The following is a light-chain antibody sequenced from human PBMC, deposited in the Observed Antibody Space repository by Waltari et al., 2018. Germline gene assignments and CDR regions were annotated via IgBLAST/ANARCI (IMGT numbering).Light chain of an antibody. CDR1: SSDVGGYNY. V-gene: IGLV2-8*01. CDR2: EVG. CDR3: SSYAGSNAHV. Sequence: QSALTQPPSASGSPGQSVTMSCTGTSSDVGGYNYVSWYQQHPGTVPKLIIYEVGGRPSGFPHRFSGSKSGNTASLTVSGLQAEDEADYYCSSYAGSNAHVFGTGTRVTVL. J-gene: IGLJ1*01.